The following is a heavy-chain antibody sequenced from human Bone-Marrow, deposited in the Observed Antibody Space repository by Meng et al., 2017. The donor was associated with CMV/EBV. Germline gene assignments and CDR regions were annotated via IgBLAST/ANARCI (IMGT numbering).Heavy chain of an antibody. D-gene: IGHD2-21*01. V-gene: IGHV3-30*04. CDR2: ISYDGSNK. Sequence: GGSLRLSCAASGFAFSSYAMHWVRQAPGKGLEWVTVISYDGSNKYYADSVEGRFTISRDNSKNTLYLQMNSLRAEDTAVYYCARRHCGGNCFTYAMDVWGQGTTVTVSS. CDR3: ARRHCGGNCFTYAMDV. J-gene: IGHJ6*02. CDR1: GFAFSSYA.